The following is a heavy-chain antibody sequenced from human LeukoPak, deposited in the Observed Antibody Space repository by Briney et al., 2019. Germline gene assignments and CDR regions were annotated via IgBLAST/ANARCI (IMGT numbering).Heavy chain of an antibody. CDR3: ARAATQNWFDP. Sequence: GASVKVSCKASGYTFTSYHMHRVRQAPGQGLEWMGIINPSGGSTTYAQKFQGRVTMTRDTSTSTVYMELSSLSSEDTAVYYCARAATQNWFDPWGQGTLVTVSS. V-gene: IGHV1-46*01. J-gene: IGHJ5*02. CDR2: INPSGGST. CDR1: GYTFTSYH. D-gene: IGHD2-15*01.